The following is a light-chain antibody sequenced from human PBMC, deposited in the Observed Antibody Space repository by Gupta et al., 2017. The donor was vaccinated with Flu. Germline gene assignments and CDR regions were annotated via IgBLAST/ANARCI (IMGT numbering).Light chain of an antibody. CDR3: QRTSASPLT. Sequence: PSSLLASVGERVTITCRESQTIHKFLNWYKQKPGKAPMLLNDSASTLQTGVPSRFSGGGSGADCTLTSSNLQPEDIAIDYCQRTSASPLTFGQGTRLEIK. J-gene: IGKJ5*01. CDR2: SAS. V-gene: IGKV1-39*01. CDR1: QTIHKF.